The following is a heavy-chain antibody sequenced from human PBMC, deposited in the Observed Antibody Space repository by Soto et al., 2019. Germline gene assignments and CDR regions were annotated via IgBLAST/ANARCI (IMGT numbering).Heavy chain of an antibody. CDR1: RDSISSYS. CDR2: IYHSGST. J-gene: IGHJ5*02. V-gene: IGHV4-30-2*01. CDR3: ARVTSP. Sequence: SDTLSLTCNVSRDSISSYSCSWIRQPPGKGLEWIGYIYHSGSTYYNPSLKSRVTISVDRSKNQFSLKLSSVTAADTAVYYCARVTSPWGQGTLVTVSS.